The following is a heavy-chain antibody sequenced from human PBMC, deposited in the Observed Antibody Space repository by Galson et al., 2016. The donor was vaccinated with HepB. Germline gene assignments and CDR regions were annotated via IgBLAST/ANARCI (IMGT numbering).Heavy chain of an antibody. J-gene: IGHJ4*02. V-gene: IGHV3-30*07. D-gene: IGHD2-8*02. CDR3: ARAPGGVFAWGPLDY. CDR1: GFTFSSYA. Sequence: SLRLSCAASGFTFSSYAVHWVRQAPGKGLEWVAVISVDGSNEWYGDSVRGRFTISRDNSKNTLYLQMNSMRPEDTAVYYCARAPGGVFAWGPLDYWGQGTLVTVSS. CDR2: ISVDGSNE.